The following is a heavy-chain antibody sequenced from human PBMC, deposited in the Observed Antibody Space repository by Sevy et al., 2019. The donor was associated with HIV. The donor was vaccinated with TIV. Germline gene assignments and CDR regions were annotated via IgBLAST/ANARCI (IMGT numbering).Heavy chain of an antibody. CDR3: ANGLTTGRPKGGFDS. CDR1: GYIFNEYA. D-gene: IGHD2-8*02. Sequence: GGSLRLSCTGSGYIFNEYAMFWVRQAPGKGLEWVSGINWNSGSIGYADSVKGRFTISRDGAKKSLYLQMNSLRPEDTAFYYCANGLTTGRPKGGFDSWGQGTLVTVSS. CDR2: INWNSGSI. J-gene: IGHJ4*02. V-gene: IGHV3-9*01.